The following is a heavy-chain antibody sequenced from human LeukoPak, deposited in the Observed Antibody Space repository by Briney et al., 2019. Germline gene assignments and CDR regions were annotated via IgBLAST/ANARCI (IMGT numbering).Heavy chain of an antibody. CDR1: GFTFSDYY. Sequence: AGGSLRLSCAASGFTFSDYYMTWIRQAPGQGLEWISYVSGSDENKYYAGSVRGRFAISRDNAEKSLFLQMSNVRAEDTAVYYCARAGLGGHYIDYWGQGTLVTVSS. J-gene: IGHJ4*02. V-gene: IGHV3-11*01. CDR3: ARAGLGGHYIDY. CDR2: VSGSDENK. D-gene: IGHD2-15*01.